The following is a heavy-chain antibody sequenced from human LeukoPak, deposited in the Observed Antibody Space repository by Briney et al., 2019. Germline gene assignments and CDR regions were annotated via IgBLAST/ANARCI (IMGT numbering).Heavy chain of an antibody. CDR2: MYYSGST. CDR1: GGSISSSSYY. V-gene: IGHV4-61*05. J-gene: IGHJ4*02. CDR3: ARVRALSYYDSSGDLFYFDY. Sequence: TSETLSLTCTVSGGSISSSSYYWGWIRQPPGKGLEWIGYMYYSGSTNYNPALKSRVTISVDTSKNQFSLRLSSVTAADTAVYYCARVRALSYYDSSGDLFYFDYWGQGTLVTVSS. D-gene: IGHD3-22*01.